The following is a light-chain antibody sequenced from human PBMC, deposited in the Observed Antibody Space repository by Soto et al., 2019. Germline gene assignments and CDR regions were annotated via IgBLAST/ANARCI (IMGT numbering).Light chain of an antibody. CDR2: GSS. Sequence: EIVLTQSPGTLSLSPGERATLSCRASQSVSSNLAWYQQKPGQAPRLLIYGSSSRATGIPARFSGSGSGTEFTLTISSLQSEDFAVYYCQQYGRSPPITFGQGTRLEIK. V-gene: IGKV3-15*01. J-gene: IGKJ5*01. CDR3: QQYGRSPPIT. CDR1: QSVSSN.